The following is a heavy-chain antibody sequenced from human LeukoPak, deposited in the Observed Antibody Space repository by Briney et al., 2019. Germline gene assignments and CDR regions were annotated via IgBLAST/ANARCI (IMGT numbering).Heavy chain of an antibody. CDR1: GGSFSGYY. CDR2: IDHSGST. J-gene: IGHJ5*02. CDR3: ARGGGLRWSRFDP. D-gene: IGHD4-23*01. Sequence: SETLSLTCAVYGGSFSGYYWSWIRQPPGKGLEWIGEIDHSGSTNYNPSLKSRVTISVDTSKNQFSLKLSSVTAADTAVYYCARGGGLRWSRFDPWGQGTLVTVSS. V-gene: IGHV4-34*01.